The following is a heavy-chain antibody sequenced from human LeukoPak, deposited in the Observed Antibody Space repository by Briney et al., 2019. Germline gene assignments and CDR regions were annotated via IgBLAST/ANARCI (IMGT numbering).Heavy chain of an antibody. J-gene: IGHJ4*02. CDR3: ARDPLYSNYVDY. CDR2: INSDGSST. D-gene: IGHD4-11*01. CDR1: GFTFSSYW. V-gene: IGHV3-74*01. Sequence: GSLRLSCAASGFTFSSYWIHWVRQAPGKGLVWVSRINSDGSSTSYADSVKGRFTISRDNAKNTLYLQMNSLRAEDTAVYYCARDPLYSNYVDYWGQGTLVTVSS.